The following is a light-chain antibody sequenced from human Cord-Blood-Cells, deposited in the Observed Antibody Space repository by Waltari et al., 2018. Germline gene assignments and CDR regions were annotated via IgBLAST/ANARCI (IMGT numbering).Light chain of an antibody. J-gene: IGKJ1*01. CDR1: QSVSSY. CDR2: DAF. CDR3: QRRSNWPPWT. Sequence: EIVLTQSPATLSLSPGERATLSCRASQSVSSYLAWYQQKPGQAPRLLIYDAFNSATDIPARFSGSGSGTDFTLTISSLEPEDFAVYYCQRRSNWPPWTFGQGTKVEIK. V-gene: IGKV3-11*01.